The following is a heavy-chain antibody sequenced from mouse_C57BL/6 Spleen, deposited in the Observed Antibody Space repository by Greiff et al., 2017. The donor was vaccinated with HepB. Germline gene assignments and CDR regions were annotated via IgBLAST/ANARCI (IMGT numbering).Heavy chain of an antibody. CDR3: AGDYYGSSYDY. CDR1: GYAFSSSW. J-gene: IGHJ2*01. Sequence: VHLVESGPELVKPGASVKISCKASGYAFSSSWMNWVKQRPGKGLEWIGRIYPGDGDTNYNGKFKGKATLTADKSSSTAYMQLSSLTSEDSAVYFCAGDYYGSSYDYWGQGTTLTVSS. CDR2: IYPGDGDT. V-gene: IGHV1-82*01. D-gene: IGHD1-1*01.